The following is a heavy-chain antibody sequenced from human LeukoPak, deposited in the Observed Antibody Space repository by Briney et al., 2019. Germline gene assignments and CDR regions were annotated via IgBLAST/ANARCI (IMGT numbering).Heavy chain of an antibody. CDR1: GFTFSTYA. J-gene: IGHJ4*02. CDR3: AKDPGSNSYGSFDN. CDR2: TSGSGRNT. D-gene: IGHD5-18*01. V-gene: IGHV3-23*01. Sequence: GGSLRLSCAASGFTFSTYAMTWDRQAPGKGLEWVSSTSGSGRNTYYADSVKGRFTISRDNSKNTLYLQMNSLRVEDTAIYYCAKDPGSNSYGSFDNWGQGTLVTVSS.